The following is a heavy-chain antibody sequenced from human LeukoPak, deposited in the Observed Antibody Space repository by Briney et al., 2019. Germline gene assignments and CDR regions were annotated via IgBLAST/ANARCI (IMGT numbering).Heavy chain of an antibody. J-gene: IGHJ4*02. V-gene: IGHV1-69*04. Sequence: SVKVSYKASGGTFSSYAISWVRQAPGQGLEWMGRIIPILGIANYAQKFQGRVTITADKSTSTAYMELSSLRSEDTAVYYRARGEYYYDSSGYYLATAFDYWGQGTLVTVSS. CDR3: ARGEYYYDSSGYYLATAFDY. CDR1: GGTFSSYA. CDR2: IIPILGIA. D-gene: IGHD3-22*01.